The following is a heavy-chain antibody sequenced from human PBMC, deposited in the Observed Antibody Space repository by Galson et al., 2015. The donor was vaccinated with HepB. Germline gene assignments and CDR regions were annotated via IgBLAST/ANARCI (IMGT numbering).Heavy chain of an antibody. D-gene: IGHD3-10*02. J-gene: IGHJ6*02. CDR2: ISYDGSNK. CDR1: GFTFSSYG. Sequence: SLRLSCAASGFTFSSYGMHWVRQAPGKGLEWVAVISYDGSNKYYADSVKGRFTISRDNSKNTLYLQMNSLRAEDTAVYYCAKDSNYYIWDYYGMDVWGQGTTVTVSS. CDR3: AKDSNYYIWDYYGMDV. V-gene: IGHV3-30*18.